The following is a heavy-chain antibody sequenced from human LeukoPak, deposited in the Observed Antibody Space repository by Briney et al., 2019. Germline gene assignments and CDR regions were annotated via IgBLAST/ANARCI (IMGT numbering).Heavy chain of an antibody. J-gene: IGHJ6*02. Sequence: PSETLSLTCTVSGYSISSGYYWGWIRQPPGKGLEWIGSIYHSGSTYYNPSLKSRVTISVDTSKNQFSLKLSSVTAADTAVYYCARVYCSGGSCYHYYYGMDVWGQGTTVTVSS. V-gene: IGHV4-38-2*02. CDR2: IYHSGST. CDR1: GYSISSGYY. D-gene: IGHD2-15*01. CDR3: ARVYCSGGSCYHYYYGMDV.